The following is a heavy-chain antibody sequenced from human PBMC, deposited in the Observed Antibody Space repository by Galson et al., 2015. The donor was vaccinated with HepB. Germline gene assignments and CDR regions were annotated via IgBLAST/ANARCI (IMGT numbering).Heavy chain of an antibody. Sequence: SVKVSCKASGYTFSTYSITWVRQAPGQGLEWMGWISPYNRDTEYARKFQGRVTMTTEKFTRTAYMELRSLRSDDTAFYYCARGGVVGVVGDSQNNWFAPWGQGTLVTVSS. CDR2: ISPYNRDT. J-gene: IGHJ5*02. V-gene: IGHV1-18*01. CDR3: ARGGVVGVVGDSQNNWFAP. D-gene: IGHD2-15*01. CDR1: GYTFSTYS.